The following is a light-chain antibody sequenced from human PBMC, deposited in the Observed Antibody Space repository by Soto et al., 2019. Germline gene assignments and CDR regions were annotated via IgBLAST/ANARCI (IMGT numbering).Light chain of an antibody. Sequence: QSVLTQPPSASGTPGQRVAISCSGGSSNIGTNPVNWYLHLPGTAPKLLIYRVNQRPSGVPDRFSGSKSGTSASLTISGLQSEDEADYFCSAWDDSIYGPVFGGGTKLTVL. V-gene: IGLV1-44*01. J-gene: IGLJ2*01. CDR1: SSNIGTNP. CDR3: SAWDDSIYGPV. CDR2: RVN.